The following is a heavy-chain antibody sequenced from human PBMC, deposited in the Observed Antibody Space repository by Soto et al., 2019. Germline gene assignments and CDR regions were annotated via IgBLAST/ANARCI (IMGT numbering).Heavy chain of an antibody. CDR2: ISPYSGNT. CDR1: GYIFVNYG. V-gene: IGHV1-18*01. J-gene: IGHJ6*02. Sequence: QVQLVQSGDEVRKPGSSVKVSCKDSGYIFVNYGIAWVRQAPGQGLEWMGWISPYSGNTHYASKVQGRLTMTTDTTKNRPYMDLGSHTSDDTAVYYCAMVDNYVTPAPQDVWGQGTTVTVSS. CDR3: AMVDNYVTPAPQDV. D-gene: IGHD3-16*01.